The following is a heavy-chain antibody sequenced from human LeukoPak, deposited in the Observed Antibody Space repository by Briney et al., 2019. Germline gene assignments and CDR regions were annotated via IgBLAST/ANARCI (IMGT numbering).Heavy chain of an antibody. CDR3: AREGHYYDSSGYLIPGYFQH. V-gene: IGHV4-59*01. J-gene: IGHJ1*01. CDR1: GGSISSYY. CDR2: IYYSGST. D-gene: IGHD3-22*01. Sequence: KPSETLSLTXTVSGGSISSYYWSWIRQPPGKGLEWIGYIYYSGSTNYNPSLKSRVTISVDTSKNQFSLKLSSVTAADTAVYYCAREGHYYDSSGYLIPGYFQHWGQGTLVTVSS.